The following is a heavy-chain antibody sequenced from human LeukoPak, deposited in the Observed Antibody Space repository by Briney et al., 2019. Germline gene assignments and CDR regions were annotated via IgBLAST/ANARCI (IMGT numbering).Heavy chain of an antibody. CDR3: ARAFEDVLRFLEWLTHYYYYGMDV. Sequence: GGSLRLSCAASGFTFSSYSMNWVRQAPGKGLEWVSSISSSSSYIYYADSVKGRFTISRDNAKNSLYLQMNSLRAEDTAVYYCARAFEDVLRFLEWLTHYYYYGMDVWGQETTVTVSS. CDR2: ISSSSSYI. D-gene: IGHD3-3*01. J-gene: IGHJ6*02. CDR1: GFTFSSYS. V-gene: IGHV3-21*01.